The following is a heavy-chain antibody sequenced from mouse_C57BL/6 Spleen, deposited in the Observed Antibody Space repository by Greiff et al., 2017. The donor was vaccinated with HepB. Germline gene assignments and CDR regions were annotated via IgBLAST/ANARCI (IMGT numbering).Heavy chain of an antibody. V-gene: IGHV1-52*01. D-gene: IGHD3-2*02. CDR1: GYTFTSYW. CDR2: IDPSDSET. Sequence: QVQLQQSGAELVRPGSSVKLSCKASGYTFTSYWMHWVKQRPIQGLEWIGNIDPSDSETHYNQKFKDKATLTVDKSSSTAYMQLSSLTSEDSAVYYCASLTAQALFAYWGQGTLVTVSA. CDR3: ASLTAQALFAY. J-gene: IGHJ3*01.